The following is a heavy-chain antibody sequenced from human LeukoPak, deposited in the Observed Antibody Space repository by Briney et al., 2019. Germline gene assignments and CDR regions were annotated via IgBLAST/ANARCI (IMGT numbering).Heavy chain of an antibody. J-gene: IGHJ4*02. CDR2: ISTYTGYS. Sequence: SVKVSCKTSRYTFTSSGIIWMRQAPGHGLEWMGWISTYTGYSKYAQNLQGRVTMTADTSTSTAYMEPSSLRSDDTAVYYCAKNSCCGYSDDWGKGTPVTVSS. V-gene: IGHV1-18*01. CDR3: AKNSCCGYSDD. CDR1: RYTFTSSG. D-gene: IGHD2-15*01.